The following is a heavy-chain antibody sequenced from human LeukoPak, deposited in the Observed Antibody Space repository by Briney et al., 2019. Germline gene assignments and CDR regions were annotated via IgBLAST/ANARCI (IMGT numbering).Heavy chain of an antibody. V-gene: IGHV2-5*02. CDR2: IYWDDDK. J-gene: IGHJ4*02. D-gene: IGHD3-10*01. Sequence: SGPTLVNPTQTLTLTCTFSGFSLNTRGVGVGWIRQPPGKALEWLALIYWDDDKRYSPSLKSRLTITKDTSKNQVVLTMTNMDPVDTATYYCAQNTMVRGVSGNYFDYWGQGTLVTVSS. CDR1: GFSLNTRGVG. CDR3: AQNTMVRGVSGNYFDY.